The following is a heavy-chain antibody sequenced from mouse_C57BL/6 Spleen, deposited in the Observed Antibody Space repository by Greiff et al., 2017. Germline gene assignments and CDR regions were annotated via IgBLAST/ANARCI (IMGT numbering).Heavy chain of an antibody. CDR1: GFTFTDYY. D-gene: IGHD2-3*01. CDR3: ARFYDGYYVDY. CDR2: IRNKANGYTT. J-gene: IGHJ2*01. V-gene: IGHV7-3*01. Sequence: EVKVEESGGGLVQPGGSLSLSCAASGFTFTDYYMSWVRQPPGKALEWLGFIRNKANGYTTEYSASVKGRFTISRDNSQSILYLQMNALRAEDSATYYCARFYDGYYVDYWGQGTTLTVSS.